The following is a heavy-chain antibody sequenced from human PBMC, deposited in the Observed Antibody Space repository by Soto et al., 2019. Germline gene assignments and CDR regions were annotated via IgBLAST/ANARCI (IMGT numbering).Heavy chain of an antibody. CDR1: GYNLHSYG. CDR3: VLDGVNYHDSSCYFDY. D-gene: IGHD3-22*01. CDR2: ISAYNGDT. Sequence: VQLVQSGVEVKKAGASVKVSCKASGYNLHSYGISWVRQAPGQGPEWMGWISAYNGDTNYAQKFQGRVTMTSDTSTSSAYMELRRLKSDDTAVYYCVLDGVNYHDSSCYFDYWGQGTLVTVSS. V-gene: IGHV1-18*01. J-gene: IGHJ4*02.